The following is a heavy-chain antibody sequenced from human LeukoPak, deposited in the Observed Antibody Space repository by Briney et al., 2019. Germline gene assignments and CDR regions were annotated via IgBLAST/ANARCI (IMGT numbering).Heavy chain of an antibody. V-gene: IGHV4-34*01. CDR3: ARHGGGGESYPRVFDY. Sequence: SQTPSLTCAVYGGSFSGYYWSWIRQPPGKGLEWIGEINHSGSTNYNPSLKSRVTISVDTSKNQFSLKLSSVTAADTAMYYCARHGGGGESYPRVFDYWGRGNLVTVSS. CDR1: GGSFSGYY. J-gene: IGHJ4*02. D-gene: IGHD1-26*01. CDR2: INHSGST.